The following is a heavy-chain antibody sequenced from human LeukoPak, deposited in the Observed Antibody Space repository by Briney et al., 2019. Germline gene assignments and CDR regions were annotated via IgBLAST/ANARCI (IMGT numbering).Heavy chain of an antibody. CDR1: GGSFSGYY. D-gene: IGHD3-3*01. CDR3: ARDRGVFGYYYGMDV. CDR2: INHSGST. Sequence: PSETLSLTCAVYGGSFSGYYWSWIRQPPGKGLEWIGEINHSGSTNYNPSLKSRVTISVDTSKNQFSLKLSSVTAADTAVYYCARDRGVFGYYYGMDVWGQGTTVTVSS. V-gene: IGHV4-34*01. J-gene: IGHJ6*02.